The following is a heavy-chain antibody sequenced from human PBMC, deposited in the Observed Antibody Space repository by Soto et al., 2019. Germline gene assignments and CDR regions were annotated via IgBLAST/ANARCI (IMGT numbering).Heavy chain of an antibody. CDR3: XXDRRAREGVAARSGGGGFDS. V-gene: IGHV4-30-4*08. J-gene: IGHJ5*01. D-gene: IGHD6-19*01. Sequence: QVQLQESGPGLVKPSQTLSLTCTVSGDSITTDEFYWSWIRQLPGKGLEWIGYISNSGGNYYNPSPKDXVSLSLDTSTNQXXXXLVXXXXXXXXXXXXXXDRRAREGVAARSGGGGFDSXGQGTL. CDR2: ISNSGGN. CDR1: GDSITTDEFY.